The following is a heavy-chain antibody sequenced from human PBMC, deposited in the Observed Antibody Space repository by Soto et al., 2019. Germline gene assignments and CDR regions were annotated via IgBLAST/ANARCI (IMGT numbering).Heavy chain of an antibody. D-gene: IGHD6-19*01. CDR2: IYYSGST. Sequence: SETLSLTCTVSGGSISSGGYYWSWIRQHPGKGLEWIGYIYYSGSTYYNPSLKSRVTISVDTSKNQFSLKLSSVTAADTAVYYCARAVSLVISGWYFDYWGQGTLVTVSS. CDR3: ARAVSLVISGWYFDY. J-gene: IGHJ4*02. V-gene: IGHV4-31*03. CDR1: GGSISSGGYY.